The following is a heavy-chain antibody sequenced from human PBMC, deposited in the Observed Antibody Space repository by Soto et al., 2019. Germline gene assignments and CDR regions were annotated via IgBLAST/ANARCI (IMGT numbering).Heavy chain of an antibody. CDR2: IYYSGST. J-gene: IGHJ5*02. Sequence: PSETLSLTCTVSGGSISSYYWSWIRQPPGKGLEWIGYIYYSGSTNYSPSLKSRVTISVDTSKNQFSLKLSSVTAADTAVYYCARAFSGHGWFDPWGRGTLVTVSS. CDR1: GGSISSYY. CDR3: ARAFSGHGWFDP. V-gene: IGHV4-59*01. D-gene: IGHD2-15*01.